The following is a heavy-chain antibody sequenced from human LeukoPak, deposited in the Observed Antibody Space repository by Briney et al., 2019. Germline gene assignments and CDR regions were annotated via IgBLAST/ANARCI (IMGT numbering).Heavy chain of an antibody. Sequence: PGGSLRLSCAASGFTFSSYWMSWVRQAPGKGLEWVANIKQDGSVKYYVDSLKGRFTISRDNAKNSLYLQMNSLRAEDTAVYYCAREGEGYYMDVWGKGTTVTVSS. D-gene: IGHD3-10*01. CDR1: GFTFSSYW. CDR3: AREGEGYYMDV. J-gene: IGHJ6*03. CDR2: IKQDGSVK. V-gene: IGHV3-7*01.